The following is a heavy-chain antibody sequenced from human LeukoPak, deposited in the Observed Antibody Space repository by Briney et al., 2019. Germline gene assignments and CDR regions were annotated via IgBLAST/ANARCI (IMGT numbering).Heavy chain of an antibody. D-gene: IGHD3-22*01. V-gene: IGHV4-34*01. CDR2: INHSGIT. J-gene: IGHJ4*02. CDR1: GESFSGYY. Sequence: KTSETLSLTCAVYGESFSGYYWSWIRQPPGKGLKWVGEINHSGITNYNPSLKSRVIISLDTSRSQFSLMLSSVTAADTAVYYCARGKYDSGGYYLDYWGQGTLVTVSS. CDR3: ARGKYDSGGYYLDY.